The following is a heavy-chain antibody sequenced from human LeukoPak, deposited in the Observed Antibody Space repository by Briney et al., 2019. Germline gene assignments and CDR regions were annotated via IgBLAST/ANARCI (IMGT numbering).Heavy chain of an antibody. CDR3: ASLLSRITINGALI. CDR1: GYTFTGYY. D-gene: IGHD3-10*01. V-gene: IGHV1-2*02. CDR2: VNPNSGDT. Sequence: ASVKVSCKASGYTFTGYYILWVRQAPGQGLEWAGWVNPNSGDTDYAQKFQGRVTMTRDTSINTVYIELSRLRSDDTAVYYCASLLSRITINGALIWGQGTTVTVSS. J-gene: IGHJ6*02.